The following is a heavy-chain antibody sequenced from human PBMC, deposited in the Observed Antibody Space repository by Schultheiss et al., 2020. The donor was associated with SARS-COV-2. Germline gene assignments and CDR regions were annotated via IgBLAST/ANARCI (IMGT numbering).Heavy chain of an antibody. CDR3: ARDIRFLEWFPYYYYYYMDV. V-gene: IGHV4-61*02. Sequence: SETLSLTCTVSGGSINCGDYYWSWIRQPAGKGLEWIGRIYTSGSTNYNPSLKSRVTMSVDTSKNQFSLKLSSVTAADTAVYYCARDIRFLEWFPYYYYYYMDVWGKGTTVTVSS. CDR1: GGSINCGDYY. D-gene: IGHD3-3*01. J-gene: IGHJ6*03. CDR2: IYTSGST.